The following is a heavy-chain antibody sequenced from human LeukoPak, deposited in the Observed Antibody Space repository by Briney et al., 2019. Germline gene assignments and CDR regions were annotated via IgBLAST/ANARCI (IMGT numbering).Heavy chain of an antibody. J-gene: IGHJ6*03. CDR1: GGSIINYY. V-gene: IGHV4-4*07. CDR2: IYVTGST. CDR3: AWLKYYDSTGYSPGYYMDV. D-gene: IGHD3-22*01. Sequence: SETLSLTCTVSGGSIINYYWSWIRQPAGTGLEWVGCIYVTGSTIYNPSLQSRLSMSVDTSKNQFSLRLTSVTAADTAVYYCAWLKYYDSTGYSPGYYMDVWGKGITVTVSS.